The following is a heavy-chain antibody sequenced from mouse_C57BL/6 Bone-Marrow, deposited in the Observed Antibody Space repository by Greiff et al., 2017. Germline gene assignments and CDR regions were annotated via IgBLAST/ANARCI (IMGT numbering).Heavy chain of an antibody. CDR1: GFTFSDYG. CDR3: ARDDYEGYWYFDV. Sequence: EVMLVESGEGLVKPGGSLKLSCAASGFTFSDYGMAWVRQAPRKGPEWVAFISNLAYSIYYADTVTGRFTISRENAKNTLYLEMSSLRSEDTAMYYCARDDYEGYWYFDVWGTGTTVTVSS. CDR2: ISNLAYSI. J-gene: IGHJ1*03. D-gene: IGHD2-4*01. V-gene: IGHV5-15*01.